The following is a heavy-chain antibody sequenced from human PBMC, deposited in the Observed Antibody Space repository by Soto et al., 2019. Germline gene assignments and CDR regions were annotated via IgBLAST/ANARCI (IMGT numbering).Heavy chain of an antibody. V-gene: IGHV3-11*01. CDR2: ISSSGSPL. CDR1: GFTFSDHY. CDR3: ARDPDATSKIDH. Sequence: PGGSLRLSCTASGFTFSDHYMSRIRQAPGKGLEWVSYISSSGSPLYYADSVKGRFTISRDNAKNSLYLQMSSLRAEDTALYYCARDPDATSKIDHWGQGTQVTVSS. J-gene: IGHJ4*02. D-gene: IGHD1-1*01.